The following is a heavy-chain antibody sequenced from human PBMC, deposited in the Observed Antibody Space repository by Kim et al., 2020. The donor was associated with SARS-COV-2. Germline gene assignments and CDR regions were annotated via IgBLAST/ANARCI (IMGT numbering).Heavy chain of an antibody. V-gene: IGHV3-11*01. J-gene: IGHJ4*02. D-gene: IGHD2-21*01. CDR3: ARRYCGGDCYYFYFDY. Sequence: VKGRFTISRDNAKNSLYLQMNSLRAEDTAVYYCARRYCGGDCYYFYFDYWGQGTLVTVSS.